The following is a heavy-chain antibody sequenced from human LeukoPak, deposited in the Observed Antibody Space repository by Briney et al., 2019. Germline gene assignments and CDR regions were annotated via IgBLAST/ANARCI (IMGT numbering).Heavy chain of an antibody. CDR2: ISGSGGST. J-gene: IGHJ4*02. CDR3: AKDVRPAQNYFDY. V-gene: IGHV3-23*01. CDR1: GSTFSSYA. Sequence: GGSLRLSCAASGSTFSSYAMSWVSQAPGKGLEWVSVISGSGGSTYYADSVKGRFTISRDNSKNTLYLQKNSLRAEDTAVYYCAKDVRPAQNYFDYWGQGTLVTVSS.